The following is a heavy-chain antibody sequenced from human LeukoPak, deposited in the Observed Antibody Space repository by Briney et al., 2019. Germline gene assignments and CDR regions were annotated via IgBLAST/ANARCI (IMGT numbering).Heavy chain of an antibody. CDR3: TTDLSAVAGTFDY. CDR2: IKSKSDGGAT. V-gene: IGHV3-15*01. D-gene: IGHD6-19*01. CDR1: GFTFSNAW. Sequence: GGSLRLSCAASGFTFSNAWMSWVRQAPGTGLEWVGRIKSKSDGGATDYAAPVKGRFTISGDDSRNTLYLQMNSLKSEDTAVYYCTTDLSAVAGTFDYWGQGTLVTVSS. J-gene: IGHJ4*02.